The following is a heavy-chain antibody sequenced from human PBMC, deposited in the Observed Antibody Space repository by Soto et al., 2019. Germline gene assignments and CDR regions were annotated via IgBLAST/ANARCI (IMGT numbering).Heavy chain of an antibody. D-gene: IGHD6-13*01. CDR2: IYSGGST. Sequence: GGSLRLSCAASGFTVSSNYMSWVRQAPGKGLEWVSVIYSGGSTYYADSVKGRFTISRDNSKNTLYLQMNSLRAEDTAVYYCARDQGKQQLRQFHYYGMDVWGQGTTVTVSS. CDR1: GFTVSSNY. V-gene: IGHV3-53*01. CDR3: ARDQGKQQLRQFHYYGMDV. J-gene: IGHJ6*02.